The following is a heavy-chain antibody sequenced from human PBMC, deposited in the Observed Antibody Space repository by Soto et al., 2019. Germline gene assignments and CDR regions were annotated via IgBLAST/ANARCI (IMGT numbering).Heavy chain of an antibody. Sequence: EVQLLESGGGLVQPGGSLRLSCAASGFTFSSYAMSWVRQAPGKGLEWVSAIGVSGDTTYYADSVKGRFTISRDNSKNTLYLKMGSLRAEETAVYYCAKVRRFGELRSLYWGQGTVVTVSS. D-gene: IGHD3-10*01. V-gene: IGHV3-23*01. J-gene: IGHJ4*02. CDR3: AKVRRFGELRSLY. CDR2: IGVSGDTT. CDR1: GFTFSSYA.